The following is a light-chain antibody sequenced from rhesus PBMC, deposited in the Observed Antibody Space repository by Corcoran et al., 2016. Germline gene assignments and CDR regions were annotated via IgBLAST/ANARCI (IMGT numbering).Light chain of an antibody. J-gene: IGKJ2*01. V-gene: IGKV1-22*01. CDR1: QGISSW. CDR2: KAF. CDR3: LQYTSSPYS. Sequence: DIQMTQSPSSLSASVGDKVTITCRASQGISSWLAWYQQKPGKAPKLLIYKAFSLQGWVPSRFRGGGSGTDVTLTSSSLQPEDVATYYCLQYTSSPYSFGQGTKLEIK.